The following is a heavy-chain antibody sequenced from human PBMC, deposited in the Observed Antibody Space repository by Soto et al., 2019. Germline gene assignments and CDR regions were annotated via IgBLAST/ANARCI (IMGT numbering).Heavy chain of an antibody. J-gene: IGHJ5*02. V-gene: IGHV3-11*01. CDR3: ARPCAYCYGGGPGNWFDP. Sequence: QVQLVESGGGLVKPGGSLRLSCAASGFTFSDYSMSWIRQAPGKGLEWVSYISSSGSVTYYADSVKGRFTISRDNARKSVYLQMNSLPADDTAVDNCARPCAYCYGGGPGNWFDPWGQGTLVTVSA. CDR2: ISSSGSVT. CDR1: GFTFSDYS. D-gene: IGHD2-8*02.